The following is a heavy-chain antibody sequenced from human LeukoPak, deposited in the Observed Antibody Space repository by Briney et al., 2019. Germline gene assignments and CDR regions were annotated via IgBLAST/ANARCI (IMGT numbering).Heavy chain of an antibody. Sequence: SETLSLTCTVSSGSISIYYWSWIRQPPGKGLEWIGYIYYNGSTNYNPSLKSRVTISVDTSKNQFSLKLSSVTAADTAVYYCARVIVGARRAFDIWGQGTMVTVSS. CDR3: ARVIVGARRAFDI. V-gene: IGHV4-59*01. D-gene: IGHD1-26*01. CDR1: SGSISIYY. CDR2: IYYNGST. J-gene: IGHJ3*02.